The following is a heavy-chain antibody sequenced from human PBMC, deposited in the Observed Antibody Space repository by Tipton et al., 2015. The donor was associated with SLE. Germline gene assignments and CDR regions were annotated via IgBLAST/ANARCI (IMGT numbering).Heavy chain of an antibody. CDR3: AREDSSSWFLDY. V-gene: IGHV4-4*08. D-gene: IGHD6-13*01. CDR1: GGSISSYY. J-gene: IGHJ4*02. Sequence: TLSLTCTVSGGSISSYYWSWIRQPPGKGLEWIGYIYTSGSTNYNPSLKSRVTISVDTSKNQFSLKLSSVTAADTAVYYCAREDSSSWFLDYWGQGTLVTVSS. CDR2: IYTSGST.